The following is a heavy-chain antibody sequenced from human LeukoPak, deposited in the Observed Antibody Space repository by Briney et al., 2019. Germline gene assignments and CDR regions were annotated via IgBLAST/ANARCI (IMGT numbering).Heavy chain of an antibody. V-gene: IGHV1-69*04. Sequence: SVKVSCKASGGTFSSYAISWARQAPGQGLEWMGRIIPILGIANYAQKFQGRVTITADKSTSTAYMELSSLRSEDTAVYYCAREIRDNLYCSGGSCYSQFDYWGQGTLVIVSS. CDR2: IIPILGIA. J-gene: IGHJ4*02. D-gene: IGHD2-15*01. CDR3: AREIRDNLYCSGGSCYSQFDY. CDR1: GGTFSSYA.